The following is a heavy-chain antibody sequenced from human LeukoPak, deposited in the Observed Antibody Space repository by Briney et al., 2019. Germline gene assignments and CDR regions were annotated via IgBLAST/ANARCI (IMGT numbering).Heavy chain of an antibody. CDR2: IKQDGSEK. CDR1: GFTFSSYW. CDR3: ARGKWLVRGGNYFDY. D-gene: IGHD6-19*01. J-gene: IGHJ4*02. Sequence: GGSLRLSCAASGFTFSSYWMSWVRQAPGKGLEWVANIKQDGSEKYYVDSVKGRFTISRDNAKNSLYLQMNSLRAEDTAVYYCARGKWLVRGGNYFDYWGQGTLVTVSS. V-gene: IGHV3-7*01.